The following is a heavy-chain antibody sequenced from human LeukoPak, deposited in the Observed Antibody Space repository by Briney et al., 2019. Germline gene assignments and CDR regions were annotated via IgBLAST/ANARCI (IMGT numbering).Heavy chain of an antibody. CDR2: ISWNSGSL. CDR3: AKAQAVAVELDY. D-gene: IGHD6-19*01. J-gene: IGHJ4*02. CDR1: GFPFTETW. Sequence: GGSLRLSCATSGFPFTETWMHWVRQVPGKGLEWVSGISWNSGSLGYADSVKGRFTISRDNAKNSLYLQMNSLRAEDTALYYCAKAQAVAVELDYWGQGTLVTVSS. V-gene: IGHV3-9*01.